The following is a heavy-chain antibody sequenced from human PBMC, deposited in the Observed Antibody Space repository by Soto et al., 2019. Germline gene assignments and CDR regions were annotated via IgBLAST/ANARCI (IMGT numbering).Heavy chain of an antibody. CDR1: GGTFSSYA. V-gene: IGHV1-69*01. D-gene: IGHD5-12*01. CDR2: IIPIFGTA. J-gene: IGHJ6*02. Sequence: QVPLVQSGAEVKKPGSSVKVSCKASGGTFSSYAISWVRQAPGQGLEWMGGIIPIFGTANYAQKFQGRVTITADESTSTAYMELSSLRSEDTAVYYCARRGYSGYGYYYYYGMDVWGQGTTVTVSS. CDR3: ARRGYSGYGYYYYYGMDV.